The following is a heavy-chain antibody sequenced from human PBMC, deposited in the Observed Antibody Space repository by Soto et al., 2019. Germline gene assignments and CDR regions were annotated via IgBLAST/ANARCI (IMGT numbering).Heavy chain of an antibody. V-gene: IGHV2-70*01. CDR1: GFSLSTSGMC. CDR2: IDWDDDK. D-gene: IGHD1-26*01. Sequence: SGPTLVNPTQTLTLTCTFSGFSLSTSGMCVSWIRQPPGKALEWLALIDWDDDKYYSTSLKTRLTISKDTSKNQVVLTMTNMEPVETATYYCARTKVGLYPDSGLVWDRFDPWSQGTLGTDSP. J-gene: IGHJ5*02. CDR3: ARTKVGLYPDSGLVWDRFDP.